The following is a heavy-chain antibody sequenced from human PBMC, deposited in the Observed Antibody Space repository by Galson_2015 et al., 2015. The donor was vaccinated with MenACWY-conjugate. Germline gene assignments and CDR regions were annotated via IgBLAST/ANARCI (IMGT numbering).Heavy chain of an antibody. J-gene: IGHJ4*02. Sequence: SLRLSCAASGFTFSSYAMHWVCQAPGKGLEYVSAISSNGGSTYYANSVKGRFTISRDNSKNTLYLQMGSLRDEDMDVYYCARGMGVSQTDDYWGQGTLVTVSS. D-gene: IGHD1-26*01. V-gene: IGHV3-64*01. CDR2: ISSNGGST. CDR1: GFTFSSYA. CDR3: ARGMGVSQTDDY.